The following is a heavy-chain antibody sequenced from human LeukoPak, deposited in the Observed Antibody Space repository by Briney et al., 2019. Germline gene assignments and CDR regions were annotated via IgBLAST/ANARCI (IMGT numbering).Heavy chain of an antibody. CDR3: AKASVVITSNFDY. D-gene: IGHD3-22*01. Sequence: PGGSLRLSCAASGFTFSSYAMSWVRQAPGKGLEWVSAISGSGGSIYYADSVKGRFTISRDNSKNTLYLQMNSLRAEDTAVYYCAKASVVITSNFDYWGQGTLVTVSS. V-gene: IGHV3-23*01. J-gene: IGHJ4*02. CDR1: GFTFSSYA. CDR2: ISGSGGSI.